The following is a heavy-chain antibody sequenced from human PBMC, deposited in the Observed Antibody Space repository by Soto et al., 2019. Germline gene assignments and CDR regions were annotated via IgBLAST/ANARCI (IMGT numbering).Heavy chain of an antibody. CDR3: ARAHYGDYGYGMDV. CDR1: GGSISSGGYS. J-gene: IGHJ6*02. Sequence: QLQLQESGSGLVKPSQTLSLTCAVSGGSISSGGYSWSWVRQPPGKGLEWIGYIYHIGTTYYNPSLKSRVTLSVDRSKNQFSLKLSSVTAADTAVYYCARAHYGDYGYGMDVWGQGTTVTVSS. CDR2: IYHIGTT. V-gene: IGHV4-30-2*01. D-gene: IGHD4-17*01.